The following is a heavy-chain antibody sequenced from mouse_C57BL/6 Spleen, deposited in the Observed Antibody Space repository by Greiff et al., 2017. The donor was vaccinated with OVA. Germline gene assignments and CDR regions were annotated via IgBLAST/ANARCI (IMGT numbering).Heavy chain of an antibody. Sequence: QVTLKESGPELVKPGASVKISCKASGYAFSSSWMNWVKQRHGKGLEWIGRIYPGDGDTNYNGKLKGKATLTADKSSSTAYMQLSSLTSEDSAFYFCAREYYFDYWGQGTTLTVSS. CDR3: AREYYFDY. J-gene: IGHJ2*01. CDR2: IYPGDGDT. V-gene: IGHV1-82*01. CDR1: GYAFSSSW.